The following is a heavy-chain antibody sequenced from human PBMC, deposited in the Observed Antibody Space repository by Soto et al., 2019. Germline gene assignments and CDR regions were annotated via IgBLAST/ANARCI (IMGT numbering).Heavy chain of an antibody. Sequence: QLQVQESGPGLVKSSETLSLTCTVSGGSVTSSSYSWAWSRQPPGKGLEWLGSIDYTANTYYNLSLASRVTVSVDASKNQVLLQLTSVTAADTAVYYCLGRFTMKAAILREGTMDGWGQGTTVTVSS. CDR3: LGRFTMKAAILREGTMDG. D-gene: IGHD3-16*01. CDR2: IDYTANT. V-gene: IGHV4-39*01. J-gene: IGHJ6*02. CDR1: GGSVTSSSYS.